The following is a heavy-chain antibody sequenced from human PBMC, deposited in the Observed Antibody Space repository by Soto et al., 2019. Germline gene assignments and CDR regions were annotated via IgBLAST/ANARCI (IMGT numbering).Heavy chain of an antibody. CDR3: ARDLVAAKEREYIQH. D-gene: IGHD2-15*01. J-gene: IGHJ1*01. CDR1: GGTFSSYA. V-gene: IGHV1-69*13. Sequence: ASVKVSFKASGGTFSSYAISWVRQAPGQGLEWMGGIIPIFGTANYAQKFQGRVTITADESTSTAYMELSSLRSEDTAVYYCARDLVAAKEREYIQHWGQGTLVTVSS. CDR2: IIPIFGTA.